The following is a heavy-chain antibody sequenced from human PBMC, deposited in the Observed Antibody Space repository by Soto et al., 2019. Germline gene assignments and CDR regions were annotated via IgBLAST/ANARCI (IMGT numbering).Heavy chain of an antibody. J-gene: IGHJ3*02. CDR2: INHSGST. Sequence: SETLSLTCAVYGGSFSGYYWSWIRQPPGKGLEWIGEINHSGSTNYNPSLKSRVTISVDTSKNQFSLKLSSVTAADTAVYYCARGLHTLEGHGAFDIWGQGTMVTVSS. CDR1: GGSFSGYY. D-gene: IGHD3-3*01. CDR3: ARGLHTLEGHGAFDI. V-gene: IGHV4-34*01.